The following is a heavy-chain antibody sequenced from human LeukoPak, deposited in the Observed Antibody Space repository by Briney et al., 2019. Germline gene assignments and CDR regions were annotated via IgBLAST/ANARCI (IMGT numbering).Heavy chain of an antibody. CDR3: AKKEAMIRGVPYYYDF. CDR2: ISGSGDDN. J-gene: IGHJ4*02. V-gene: IGHV3-23*01. Sequence: GGSLRLSCSASGFTFSSYVMTWVRQAPGQGLEWVSGISGSGDDNYYADPVNGRFTISRENSKNTLYLQMNSLRAEDTAVYYCAKKEAMIRGVPYYYDFWGQGTLVTVSS. D-gene: IGHD3-10*01. CDR1: GFTFSSYV.